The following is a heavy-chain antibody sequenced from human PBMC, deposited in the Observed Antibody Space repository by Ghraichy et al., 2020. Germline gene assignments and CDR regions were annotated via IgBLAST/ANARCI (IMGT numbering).Heavy chain of an antibody. Sequence: LSLTCAASGFTFSSYAMSWVRQAPGKGLEWVSTISGSGGSTYYADSVKGRFTISRDNSKNTLYLQMNSLRAEDAAVYYCAKAWGYCSGGTCPSYNWFDPGGQGTLVTVSS. CDR2: ISGSGGST. D-gene: IGHD2-15*01. CDR1: GFTFSSYA. J-gene: IGHJ5*02. CDR3: AKAWGYCSGGTCPSYNWFDP. V-gene: IGHV3-23*01.